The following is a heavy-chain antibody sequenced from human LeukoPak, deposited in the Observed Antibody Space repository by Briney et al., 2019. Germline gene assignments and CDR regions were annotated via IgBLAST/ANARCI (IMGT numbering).Heavy chain of an antibody. CDR3: VKALGGIGNGFHI. CDR2: IYSGGST. J-gene: IGHJ3*02. CDR1: GFTVSSNY. D-gene: IGHD6-13*01. V-gene: IGHV3-53*01. Sequence: GGSLRLSCAASGFTVSSNYMNWVRQAPGKGLEWVSVIYSGGSTFYADSVEGRFTISRDNSNNTLYLQMNSLRAEDTAVYYCVKALGGIGNGFHIWGQGTMVTVSS.